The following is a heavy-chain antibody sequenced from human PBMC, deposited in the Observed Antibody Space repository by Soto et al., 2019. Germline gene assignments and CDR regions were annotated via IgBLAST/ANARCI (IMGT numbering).Heavy chain of an antibody. J-gene: IGHJ4*02. CDR3: ASTLYGDNVRY. CDR2: MNPNSGNT. D-gene: IGHD4-17*01. Sequence: QVQLVQSGAEVKKPGASVKVSCKASGYTFTSYDINWVRQATGQGLEWMGGMNPNSGNTGYAQKYQGRVTMTRNTARRPASLELSSLRSEDTAVYYCASTLYGDNVRYWGPGTLVTVSS. CDR1: GYTFTSYD. V-gene: IGHV1-8*01.